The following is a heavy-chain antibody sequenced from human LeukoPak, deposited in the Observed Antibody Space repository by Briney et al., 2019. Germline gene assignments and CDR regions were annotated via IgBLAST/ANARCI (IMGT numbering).Heavy chain of an antibody. CDR3: ASGYISGWQIDY. CDR1: GGSFSGYF. Sequence: SETLSLTCAVYGGSFSGYFWSWIRQPPGRGLEWIGEINDSGSTNYNPSLKSRVTISVDTSKNQFSLKLSSVTAADTAVYYCASGYISGWQIDYWGQGTLVTVSS. V-gene: IGHV4-34*01. D-gene: IGHD6-19*01. J-gene: IGHJ4*02. CDR2: INDSGST.